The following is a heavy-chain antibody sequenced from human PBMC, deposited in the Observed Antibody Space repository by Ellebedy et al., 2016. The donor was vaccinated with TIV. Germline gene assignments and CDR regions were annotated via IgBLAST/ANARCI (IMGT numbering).Heavy chain of an antibody. D-gene: IGHD7-27*01. CDR2: ISLSSSTI. CDR1: GFTFTDYW. J-gene: IGHJ4*02. CDR3: ARDNKLGDTWGFDR. V-gene: IGHV3-48*02. Sequence: GESLKISCAASGFTFTDYWMSWVRQAPGKGLEWISQISLSSSTIYYADSVKGRFTISRDNAKNSLSLQMNSLRDEDTAVYYCARDNKLGDTWGFDRWGQGTLVTVSS.